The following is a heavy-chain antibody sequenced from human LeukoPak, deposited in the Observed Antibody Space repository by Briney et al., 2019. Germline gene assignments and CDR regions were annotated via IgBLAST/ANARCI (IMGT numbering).Heavy chain of an antibody. CDR3: AKDRIGVAAPKAYFDY. CDR2: ISSNGGST. D-gene: IGHD6-19*01. J-gene: IGHJ4*02. Sequence: PGGSLRLSCSASGFTFSSYAMHWVRQAPGKGLEYVSAISSNGGSTYYADSVKGRFTISRDNSKNTLYLQMSSLRAEDTAVYYCAKDRIGVAAPKAYFDYWGQGTLVTVSS. CDR1: GFTFSSYA. V-gene: IGHV3-64D*09.